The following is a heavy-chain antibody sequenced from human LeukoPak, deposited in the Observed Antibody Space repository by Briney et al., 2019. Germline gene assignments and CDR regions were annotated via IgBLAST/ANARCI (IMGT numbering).Heavy chain of an antibody. D-gene: IGHD4-23*01. V-gene: IGHV3-30*04. J-gene: IGHJ4*02. Sequence: GGSLRLSCAASGFTFSTNAMHWVRQAPGKGLEWVAVISHDGSHKYYADSVRGRFTISRDDSKNTLSLQMNTLRPEDTALFYCARDPNRLADYGGDYFDHWGQGTLVTVSS. CDR3: ARDPNRLADYGGDYFDH. CDR2: ISHDGSHK. CDR1: GFTFSTNA.